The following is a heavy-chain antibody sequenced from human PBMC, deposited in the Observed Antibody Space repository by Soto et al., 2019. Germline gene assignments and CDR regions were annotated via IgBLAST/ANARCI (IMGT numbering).Heavy chain of an antibody. CDR3: ARLGRLVRRSGYFQH. D-gene: IGHD6-19*01. Sequence: SETLSLTCTVSGGSISSGGYYWSWIRQHPGKGLEWIGYIYYSGSTYYNPSLKSRVTISVDTSKNQFSLKLSSVTAADTAVYYCARLGRLVRRSGYFQHWGQGTLVTVSS. J-gene: IGHJ1*01. V-gene: IGHV4-31*03. CDR1: GGSISSGGYY. CDR2: IYYSGST.